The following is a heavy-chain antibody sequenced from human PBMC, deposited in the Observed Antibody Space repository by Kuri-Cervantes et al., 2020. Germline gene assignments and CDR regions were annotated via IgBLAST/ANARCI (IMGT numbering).Heavy chain of an antibody. D-gene: IGHD6-19*01. CDR1: GGSISSSSYY. CDR3: ARAQAVTGQRREFDY. CDR2: INHSGST. Sequence: GSLRLSCTVSGGSISSSSYYWGWIRQPPGKGLEWIGEINHSGSTNYNPSLKSRVTISVDTSKNQFSLNLSSVTAADTAFYYCARAQAVTGQRREFDYWGQGTLVTVSS. V-gene: IGHV4-39*07. J-gene: IGHJ4*02.